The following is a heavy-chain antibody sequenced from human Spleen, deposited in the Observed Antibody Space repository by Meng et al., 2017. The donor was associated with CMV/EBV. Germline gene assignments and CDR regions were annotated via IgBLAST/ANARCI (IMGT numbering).Heavy chain of an antibody. Sequence: FTFSGSAMHWVRQASGKGLEWVGRIRSKANNYATAYAASVKGRFTISRDDSKNTAYLQMKSLKIEDTAVYYCTRLVSGNSWAGHHFDYWGQGTLVTVSS. D-gene: IGHD6-13*01. J-gene: IGHJ4*02. CDR2: IRSKANNYAT. CDR3: TRLVSGNSWAGHHFDY. V-gene: IGHV3-73*01. CDR1: FTFSGSA.